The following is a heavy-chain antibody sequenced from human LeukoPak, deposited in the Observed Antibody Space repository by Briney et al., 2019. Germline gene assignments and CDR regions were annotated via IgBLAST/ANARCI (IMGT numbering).Heavy chain of an antibody. CDR2: ISGSSGHT. V-gene: IGHV3-23*01. CDR3: TRDRLDYYVWVGSYNSGAFDI. D-gene: IGHD3-10*02. CDR1: GFTFANYD. Sequence: GGSLRLSCAASGFTFANYDMSWVRQAPGKGLEWVSSISGSSGHTFYADSVKGRFTIAKDNTKNTLSLQMNSLRVEDTAVYYCTRDRLDYYVWVGSYNSGAFDIWGQGTMVTLSS. J-gene: IGHJ3*02.